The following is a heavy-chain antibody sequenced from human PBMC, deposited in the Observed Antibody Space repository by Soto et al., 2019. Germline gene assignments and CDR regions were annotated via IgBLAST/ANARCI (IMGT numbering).Heavy chain of an antibody. CDR1: GFTFSAFE. CDR3: ERESGGTGLDV. D-gene: IGHD1-1*01. Sequence: GESLKISCAASGFTFSAFEMNWVRQAPGKGLEWLSYIYNSGSTTTYADSVKGRFAISRDNAKNSLYLQMYSLRAEDTAVYYCERESGGTGLDVWGQGTTVTVSS. J-gene: IGHJ6*02. CDR2: IYNSGSTT. V-gene: IGHV3-48*03.